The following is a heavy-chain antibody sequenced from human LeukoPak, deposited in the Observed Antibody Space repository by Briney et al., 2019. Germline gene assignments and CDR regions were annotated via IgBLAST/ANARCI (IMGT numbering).Heavy chain of an antibody. Sequence: ASVKVSCKASGYTFTSYDINWVRQATGQGLEWMGWMNPNSGNTGYAQKFQGRVTMTRNTSISTAYMELSSLRSEDTAVYYCASRLSLYYYGSGSYSNDYWGQGTLVTFSS. CDR1: GYTFTSYD. D-gene: IGHD3-10*01. CDR2: MNPNSGNT. V-gene: IGHV1-8*01. CDR3: ASRLSLYYYGSGSYSNDY. J-gene: IGHJ4*02.